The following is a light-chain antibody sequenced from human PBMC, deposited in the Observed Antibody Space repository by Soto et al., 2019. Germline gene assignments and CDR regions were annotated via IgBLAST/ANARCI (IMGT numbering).Light chain of an antibody. CDR1: QSVSSSY. CDR2: GAS. J-gene: IGKJ2*01. Sequence: EIVLTQSPGTLSLSPGERATLSCRASQSVSSSYLAWYQQKPGQAPRLLSYGASSRAPGIPERFSLSGSGTDFTLTISRLEPEDFAVYYCQQYGSSPPVYTFGQGTKLEIK. CDR3: QQYGSSPPVYT. V-gene: IGKV3-20*01.